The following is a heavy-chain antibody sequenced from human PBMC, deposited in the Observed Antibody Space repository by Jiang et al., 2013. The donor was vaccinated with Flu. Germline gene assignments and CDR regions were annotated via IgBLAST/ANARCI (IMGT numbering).Heavy chain of an antibody. J-gene: IGHJ4*02. D-gene: IGHD4-17*01. CDR2: IWCDGSNK. V-gene: IGHV3-33*08. Sequence: LLESGGGVVQPGRSLRLSCAASGFTFSSYGMHWVRQAPGKGLEWVAVIWCDGSNKYYADSVKGRFTISRDNSKNTLYLQMNSLRAEDTAVYYCAREYGDYEFDYWGQGTLVTVSS. CDR3: AREYGDYEFDY. CDR1: GFTFSSYG.